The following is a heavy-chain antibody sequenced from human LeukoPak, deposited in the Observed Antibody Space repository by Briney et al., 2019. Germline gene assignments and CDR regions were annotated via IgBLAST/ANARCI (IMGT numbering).Heavy chain of an antibody. CDR2: INHSGST. CDR3: ERGQVAEAPPLQ. V-gene: IGHV4-34*01. CDR1: GGSFSGYY. J-gene: IGHJ4*02. D-gene: IGHD6-19*01. Sequence: SETLSLTCAVYGGSFSGYYWSWVRQPPGKGLEWIGEINHSGSTNYNPSLKSRVTISVDTSRNQFSLKLNSVTAADTAVYFRERGQVAEAPPLQWGQGTLVTVSS.